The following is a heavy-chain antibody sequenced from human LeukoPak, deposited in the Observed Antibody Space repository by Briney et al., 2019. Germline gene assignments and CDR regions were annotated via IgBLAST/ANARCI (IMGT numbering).Heavy chain of an antibody. J-gene: IGHJ3*01. CDR2: IYYTGST. D-gene: IGHD5-12*01. CDR1: GFSFSTYS. V-gene: IGHV4-59*01. CDR3: AKPRATGQGIFDL. Sequence: TGGSLRLSCAVPGFSFSTYSMTWIRQSPGKGLEWIGYIYYTGSTNYNPSLKSRVTISVDMSKNQFSLKLSSVTAADTAVYYCAKPRATGQGIFDLWGQGAMVTVSA.